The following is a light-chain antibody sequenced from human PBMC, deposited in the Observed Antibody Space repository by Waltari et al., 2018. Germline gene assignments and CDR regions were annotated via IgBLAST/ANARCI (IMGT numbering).Light chain of an antibody. CDR1: SSDVGGYNY. Sequence: QSALTQPASVSGSPGQSITISCTGTSSDVGGYNYVSWYQQHPGTAPKLIIYDVSNRPSGVSKRFSGSKSGNTASLTISGLQAEDEADYYCSSYTSRSTWVFGGGTKLTVL. CDR2: DVS. V-gene: IGLV2-14*03. J-gene: IGLJ2*01. CDR3: SSYTSRSTWV.